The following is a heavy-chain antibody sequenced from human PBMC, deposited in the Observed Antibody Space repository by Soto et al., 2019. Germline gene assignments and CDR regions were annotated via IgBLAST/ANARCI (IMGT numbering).Heavy chain of an antibody. Sequence: SETLSLTCAVSGASISGSYYYWAWLRQSPGEGPEGIGSVFYTGFTSYNPSLESRVSVSVDTSKSQFSLKLSAVTAADTAVYYCATSQKGYNWNYFDHWGQGALVTVSS. CDR2: VFYTGFT. D-gene: IGHD1-20*01. CDR3: ATSQKGYNWNYFDH. J-gene: IGHJ4*02. CDR1: GASISGSYYY. V-gene: IGHV4-39*01.